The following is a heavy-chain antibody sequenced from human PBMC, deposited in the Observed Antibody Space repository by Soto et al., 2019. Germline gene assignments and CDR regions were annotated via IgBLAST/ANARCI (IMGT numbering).Heavy chain of an antibody. Sequence: PSQTLSLTCAISGDSVSGNSAVWNWIRQSPSRGLEWLGRTYYRSKWYNDYAVSVESRITINPDTSKNQFSLQLNSVTPEDTAVYYCARAQAQMGWTIAGGMDVWGQGTTVTVSS. CDR1: GDSVSGNSAV. CDR2: TYYRSKWYN. D-gene: IGHD6-19*01. V-gene: IGHV6-1*01. J-gene: IGHJ6*02. CDR3: ARAQAQMGWTIAGGMDV.